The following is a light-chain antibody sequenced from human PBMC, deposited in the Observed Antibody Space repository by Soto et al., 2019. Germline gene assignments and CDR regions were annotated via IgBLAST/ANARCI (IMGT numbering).Light chain of an antibody. CDR3: LHHYNYPLT. Sequence: DIQMTQFPSSLSASVGDRVTITCRASQGIGNDLGWYQHKPGKAPKRLIFSASTLDSGVPSRFSGGGFGTEFTLTISSLQPEDFATYYCLHHYNYPLTLGGGTKVEIE. J-gene: IGKJ4*01. CDR1: QGIGND. CDR2: SAS. V-gene: IGKV1-17*01.